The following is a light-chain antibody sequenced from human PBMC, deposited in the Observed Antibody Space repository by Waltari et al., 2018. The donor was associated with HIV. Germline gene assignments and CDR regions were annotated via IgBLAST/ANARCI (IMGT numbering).Light chain of an antibody. V-gene: IGLV2-11*01. J-gene: IGLJ3*02. CDR3: CSYAGSYTFG. CDR2: DVT. Sequence: QSALTQPRSVSGSPGQSVTISCTGTSSDVGGYNYVSWYQQHPGKAPKLMIYDVTKRPSGVPDRFSGSKSVNTSSLTISGLQAEDEADYYCCSYAGSYTFGFGGGTMLTVL. CDR1: SSDVGGYNY.